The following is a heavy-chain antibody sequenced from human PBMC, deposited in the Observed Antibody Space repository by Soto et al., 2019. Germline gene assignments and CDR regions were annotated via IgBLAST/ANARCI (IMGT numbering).Heavy chain of an antibody. D-gene: IGHD3-22*01. V-gene: IGHV1-69*01. CDR1: GGTFSSYA. CDR2: IIPIFGTA. CDR3: PRDGLGAIYYDSNTPWGLFDY. J-gene: IGHJ4*02. Sequence: QVQLVQSGAEVKKPGPSVKVSCKASGGTFSSYAISWVRQAPGQGLEWMGGIIPIFGTANYAQKFQGRVTITADESMRPAHMELRSLSSEATAVYFCPRDGLGAIYYDSNTPWGLFDYWGQGTLVTASS.